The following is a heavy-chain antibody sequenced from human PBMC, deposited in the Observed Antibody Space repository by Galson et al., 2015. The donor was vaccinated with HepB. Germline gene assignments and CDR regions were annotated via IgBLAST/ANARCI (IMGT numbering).Heavy chain of an antibody. CDR3: AKGGSKGDGVTCYTSSFDC. CDR2: ASTTGGTT. D-gene: IGHD2-15*01. CDR1: GFTFSNYA. Sequence: SLRLSCAASGFTFSNYAMSWVRQAPGKGLEWVSGASTTGGTTDYANAVKGRFTISRDNSKNTLYLQMNSLRAEDTAVYYCAKGGSKGDGVTCYTSSFDCWGQGTLVTVSS. J-gene: IGHJ4*02. V-gene: IGHV3-23*01.